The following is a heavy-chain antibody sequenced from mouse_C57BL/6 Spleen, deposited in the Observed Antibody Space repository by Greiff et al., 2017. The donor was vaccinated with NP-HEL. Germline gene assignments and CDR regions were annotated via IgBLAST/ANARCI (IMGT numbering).Heavy chain of an antibody. CDR3: ARRLSYYFDC. J-gene: IGHJ2*01. CDR1: GYTFTSYW. V-gene: IGHV1-55*01. CDR2: IYPGSGST. Sequence: QVQLQQSGAELVKPGASVKMSCKASGYTFTSYWITWVKQRPGHGLEWIGDIYPGSGSTNYNEKFKSKATLTVDTSSSTAYMQLISLTSEDSAVYYCARRLSYYFDCWGQGTTLTVSS.